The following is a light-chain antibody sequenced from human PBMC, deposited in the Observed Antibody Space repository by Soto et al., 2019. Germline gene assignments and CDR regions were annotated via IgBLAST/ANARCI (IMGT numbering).Light chain of an antibody. J-gene: IGKJ1*01. CDR2: AAS. CDR1: QRISNY. CDR3: QQSYSSPRT. V-gene: IGKV1-39*01. Sequence: DIPMTQSPSSLSASVGDRVTITCRASQRISNYLNWFQQKPGEAPKLLIYAASGLQSGVPSRFSGSGSGTDFTLTISSLQPEDFATYYCQQSYSSPRTFGQGTKVEIK.